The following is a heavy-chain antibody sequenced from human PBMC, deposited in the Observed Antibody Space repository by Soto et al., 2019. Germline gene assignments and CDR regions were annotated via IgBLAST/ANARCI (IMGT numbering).Heavy chain of an antibody. CDR3: AREYYGMDV. CDR2: IARDGRDK. V-gene: IGHV3-30*04. Sequence: GGSLRLSCVASGFTFSNHAMHWVRQAPGKGLEWVAVIARDGRDKYYADSVKGRFTISRDNSKNTLYLQMNSLRAEDTAVYYCAREYYGMDVWGQGTTVTVSS. CDR1: GFTFSNHA. J-gene: IGHJ6*02.